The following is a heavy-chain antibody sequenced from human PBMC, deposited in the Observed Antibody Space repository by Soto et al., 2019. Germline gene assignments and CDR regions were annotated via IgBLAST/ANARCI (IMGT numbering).Heavy chain of an antibody. J-gene: IGHJ4*02. D-gene: IGHD3-16*01. V-gene: IGHV1-18*04. CDR2: ISPYNGKT. Sequence: ASVKVSCKASGYTFTSYGINWVRQAPGQGLEWMGWISPYNGKTNNAQKLQGRVTMTTDTSTSTAYMDLRSLRSDDTAVYYCARDWESVWDTYHPSAFDDWGQGTLVTVAS. CDR1: GYTFTSYG. CDR3: ARDWESVWDTYHPSAFDD.